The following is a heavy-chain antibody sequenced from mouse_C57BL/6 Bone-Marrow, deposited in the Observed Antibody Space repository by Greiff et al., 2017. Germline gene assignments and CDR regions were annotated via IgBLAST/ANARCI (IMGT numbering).Heavy chain of an antibody. Sequence: QVQLQQPGAELVKPGASVKLSCKASGYTFTSYWMQWVKQRPGQGLEWIGEIDPSDSYTNYNQKFKGKATLTVDTSSSTAYVQLSSLTSEGTAVYYCAGYGFAYWGQETLGTVSA. CDR1: GYTFTSYW. CDR3: AGYGFAY. CDR2: IDPSDSYT. J-gene: IGHJ3*01. D-gene: IGHD2-2*01. V-gene: IGHV1-50*01.